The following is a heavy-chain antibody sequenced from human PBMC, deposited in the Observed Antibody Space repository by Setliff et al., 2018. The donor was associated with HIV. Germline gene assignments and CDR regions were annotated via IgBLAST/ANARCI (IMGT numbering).Heavy chain of an antibody. D-gene: IGHD3-16*01. CDR1: GGSFNGQA. CDR3: ARGGTYVERLFPPSYYMDL. Sequence: RASVKVSCKASGGSFNGQALNWVRQAPGQGLQWMGGYIPTLHITRYAEDIQRARVTISADTSTGAIYLDLRGLRVDDTAVYYCARGGTYVERLFPPSYYMDLWGIGTSVTVSS. V-gene: IGHV1-69*10. J-gene: IGHJ6*03. CDR2: YIPTLHIT.